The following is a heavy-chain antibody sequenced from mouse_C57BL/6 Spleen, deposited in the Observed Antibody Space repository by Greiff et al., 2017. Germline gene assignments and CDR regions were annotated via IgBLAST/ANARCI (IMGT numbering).Heavy chain of an antibody. CDR2: IYPGDGDT. Sequence: QVQLQQSGPELVKPGASVKISCKASGYAFSSSWMNWVKQRPGKGLEWIGRIYPGDGDTNYNGKFKGKATLTADKSSSTVYMQLSSLTSEDSAVYFCARLDYYGSSYDYWGQGTTLTVSS. CDR1: GYAFSSSW. CDR3: ARLDYYGSSYDY. D-gene: IGHD1-1*01. V-gene: IGHV1-82*01. J-gene: IGHJ2*01.